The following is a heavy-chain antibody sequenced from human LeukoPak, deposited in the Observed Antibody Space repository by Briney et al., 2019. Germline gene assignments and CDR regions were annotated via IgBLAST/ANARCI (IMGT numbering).Heavy chain of an antibody. D-gene: IGHD3-10*01. Sequence: GGSLRLSCAASGFTVSSNYMSWVRQAPGKGLEWVSVIYSGGSTYYADSVKGRFTISRDNSKNTLYLQMNSLRAEDTAVYYCARDRRVGFGEFSAFDIWGQGTMVTVSS. J-gene: IGHJ3*02. V-gene: IGHV3-53*01. CDR2: IYSGGST. CDR3: ARDRRVGFGEFSAFDI. CDR1: GFTVSSNY.